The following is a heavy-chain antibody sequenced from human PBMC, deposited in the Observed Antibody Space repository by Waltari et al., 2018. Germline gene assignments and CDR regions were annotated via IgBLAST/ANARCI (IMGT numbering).Heavy chain of an antibody. J-gene: IGHJ3*02. Sequence: QVQLQESGPGLVKPSETLSLTCTVSGGSISSYYWSWTRQPPGKGLEWIGYIYTSGSTNYNPSLKSRVTISVDTSKNQFSLKLSSVTAADTAVYYCARDIRITMIAERGWDAFDIWGQGTMVTVSS. CDR2: IYTSGST. V-gene: IGHV4-4*09. CDR1: GGSISSYY. D-gene: IGHD3-22*01. CDR3: ARDIRITMIAERGWDAFDI.